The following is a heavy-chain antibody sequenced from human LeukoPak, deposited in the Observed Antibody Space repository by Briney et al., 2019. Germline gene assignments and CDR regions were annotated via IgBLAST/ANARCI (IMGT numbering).Heavy chain of an antibody. D-gene: IGHD6-6*01. J-gene: IGHJ3*02. CDR3: ARGRPKYSSSSVDAFDI. CDR1: GFTFSSCD. CDR2: IGTAGDT. V-gene: IGHV3-13*01. Sequence: GGSLRLSCAASGFTFSSCDMYWVRQATGKGLEWVSAIGTAGDTYYPGSVKGRFTISRENAKNSLYLQMNSLRAGDTAVYYCARGRPKYSSSSVDAFDIWGQGTMVTVSS.